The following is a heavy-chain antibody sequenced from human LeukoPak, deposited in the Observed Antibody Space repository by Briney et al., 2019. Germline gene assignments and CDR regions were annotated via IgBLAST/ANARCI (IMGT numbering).Heavy chain of an antibody. Sequence: GGSLRLSCAASGFTFINYWMSWVRQAPGKGLEWVANIKHDGSDKFYVDSVKGRFIISRDNAKNLLYLQMNSLRAEDTAVYYCARDLTRSGTQVGCWGQGTLVTVSS. V-gene: IGHV3-7*01. CDR2: IKHDGSDK. CDR1: GFTFINYW. J-gene: IGHJ4*02. D-gene: IGHD3-10*01. CDR3: ARDLTRSGTQVGC.